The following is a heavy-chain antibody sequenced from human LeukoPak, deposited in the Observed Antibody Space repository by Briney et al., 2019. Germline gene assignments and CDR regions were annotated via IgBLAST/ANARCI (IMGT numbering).Heavy chain of an antibody. V-gene: IGHV3-48*04. J-gene: IGHJ3*02. D-gene: IGHD3-22*01. CDR2: ISSSGSSI. Sequence: GGSLRLSCAASGFTFSSYGMHWVRQAPGKGLEWVSYISSSGSSIYYADSVKGRFTISRDNAKKSLYLQMHSLRAEDTAVYYCARDSHKFDSSGYYPDAFEIWGQGTMVTVSS. CDR1: GFTFSSYG. CDR3: ARDSHKFDSSGYYPDAFEI.